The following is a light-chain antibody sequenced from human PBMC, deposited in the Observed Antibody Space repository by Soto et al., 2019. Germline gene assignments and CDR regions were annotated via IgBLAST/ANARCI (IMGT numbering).Light chain of an antibody. Sequence: QSALTQPASVSGSPGQSITISCTGTSSDVGGYNYVSWYQQHPGKAPKLMIYEVSNRPSGVSNRFSGYKSGNTASLTISGLQAEDEDDYNCSSYTSSSTLVFGGGTKITVL. V-gene: IGLV2-14*01. CDR1: SSDVGGYNY. CDR3: SSYTSSSTLV. CDR2: EVS. J-gene: IGLJ3*02.